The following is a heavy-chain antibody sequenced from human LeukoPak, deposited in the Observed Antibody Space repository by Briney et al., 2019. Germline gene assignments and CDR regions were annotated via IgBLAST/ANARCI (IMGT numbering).Heavy chain of an antibody. J-gene: IGHJ6*02. Sequence: GGSLRLSCSASGFTCSNYGLNWVRQAPGKGLEWVSGIGTDGNTHYAESVRGRLDISRDTSKTTVYLQADSLKAEGTASYYCRRDLDYWAAMDVWGQGTTVTVS. CDR2: IGTDGNT. D-gene: IGHD5-12*01. V-gene: IGHV3-23*01. CDR1: GFTCSNYG. CDR3: RRDLDYWAAMDV.